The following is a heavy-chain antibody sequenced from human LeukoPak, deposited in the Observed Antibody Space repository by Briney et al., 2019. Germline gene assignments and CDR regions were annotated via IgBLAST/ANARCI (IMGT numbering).Heavy chain of an antibody. Sequence: PGGSLRLSCAASGFTFSSYAMSWIRQARGKGLEWVSTISGSAGSTYYADSVKGRFTISRDNSKNTLYLQMNSLRAEDTAVYYCAKAKGWLQIFGYWGQGTLVIVSS. CDR1: GFTFSSYA. CDR3: AKAKGWLQIFGY. J-gene: IGHJ4*02. CDR2: ISGSAGST. D-gene: IGHD6-19*01. V-gene: IGHV3-23*01.